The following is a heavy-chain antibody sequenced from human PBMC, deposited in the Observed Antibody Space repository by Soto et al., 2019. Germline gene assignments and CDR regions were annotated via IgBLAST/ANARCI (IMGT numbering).Heavy chain of an antibody. CDR3: TGAYCTGGTCYTGHVQH. V-gene: IGHV3-73*02. D-gene: IGHD2-15*01. CDR2: IRSKANDYAT. J-gene: IGHJ1*01. Sequence: EVQLVQSGGGLVQPGGSLKLSCAASGFTFSGSTVHWVRQASGEGLQWVGRIRSKANDYATTYIASVEGRLTISRDDSSSTAYLWMSDLRPEYTAVYECTGAYCTGGTCYTGHVQHWGQGSLVTVFS. CDR1: GFTFSGST.